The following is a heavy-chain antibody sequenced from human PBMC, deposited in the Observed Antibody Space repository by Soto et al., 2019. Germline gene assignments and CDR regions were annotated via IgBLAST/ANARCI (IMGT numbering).Heavy chain of an antibody. CDR3: ARWDGDGYNFDY. Sequence: SETLSLTCTVSGGSISSYYWSWTRQPPGKGLEWIGYIYYSGSTNYNPSLKSRVTISVDTSKNQFSLKLSSVTAADTAVYYCARWDGDGYNFDYWGQGTLVTVSS. J-gene: IGHJ4*02. D-gene: IGHD5-12*01. CDR2: IYYSGST. V-gene: IGHV4-59*01. CDR1: GGSISSYY.